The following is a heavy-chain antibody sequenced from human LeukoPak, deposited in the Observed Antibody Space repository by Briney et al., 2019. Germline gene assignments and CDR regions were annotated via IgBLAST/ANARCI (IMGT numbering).Heavy chain of an antibody. CDR2: IRYDGSNK. D-gene: IGHD6-19*01. CDR3: AKGRSSGWYANGFDY. CDR1: GFTFSSYG. V-gene: IGHV3-30*02. J-gene: IGHJ4*02. Sequence: GGSLRLSCAASGFTFSSYGMHWVRQAPGKGLEWVAFIRYDGSNKYYADSVKGRFTISRDKSKNTLYLQMNSLRAEDTAVYYCAKGRSSGWYANGFDYWGQGTLVTVSS.